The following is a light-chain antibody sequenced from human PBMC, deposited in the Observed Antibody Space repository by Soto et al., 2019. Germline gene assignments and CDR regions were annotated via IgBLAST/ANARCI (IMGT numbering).Light chain of an antibody. Sequence: DIQMTQSPSSLSASVGDRVTITCRASQSIVTYLNWYLQKPGKAPKLLIYAASSLQSGVPSRFSGSGSGTDFTLTISSLQPEDFATYYCQQANSFPITFGQGTRLEIK. V-gene: IGKV1-39*01. J-gene: IGKJ5*01. CDR3: QQANSFPIT. CDR2: AAS. CDR1: QSIVTY.